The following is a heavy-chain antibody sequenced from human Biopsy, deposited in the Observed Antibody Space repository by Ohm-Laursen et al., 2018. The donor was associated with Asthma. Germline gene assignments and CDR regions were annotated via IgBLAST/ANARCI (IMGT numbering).Heavy chain of an antibody. V-gene: IGHV2-70*04. Sequence: TQTLTLTCSFSGFSLSSSGANVHWLRQPPGKALEWLARIDWEEDKFYSTSLRTRLTISKGSSEDQVVLTMTNMGPVDTATYYCTRHNDYWGPGILVTVSS. J-gene: IGHJ4*02. CDR2: IDWEEDK. CDR1: GFSLSSSGAN. CDR3: TRHNDY. D-gene: IGHD1-14*01.